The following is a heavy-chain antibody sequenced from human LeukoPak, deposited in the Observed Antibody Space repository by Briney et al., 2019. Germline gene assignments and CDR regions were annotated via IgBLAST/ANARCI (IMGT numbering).Heavy chain of an antibody. CDR2: IRSKANSYAT. Sequence: GGSLRLSCAASGFTFSGSAMHWVRQASGKGLEWVGRIRSKANSYATACAASVKGRFTISRDDSKNTAYLQMNSLKTEDTAVYYCTSAAGYSGYAGFDYWGQGTLVTVYS. CDR3: TSAAGYSGYAGFDY. CDR1: GFTFSGSA. D-gene: IGHD5-12*01. V-gene: IGHV3-73*01. J-gene: IGHJ4*02.